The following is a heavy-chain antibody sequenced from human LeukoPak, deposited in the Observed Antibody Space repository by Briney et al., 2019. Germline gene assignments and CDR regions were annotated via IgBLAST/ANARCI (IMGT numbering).Heavy chain of an antibody. D-gene: IGHD2-2*01. CDR1: GFTFSSYA. CDR2: ITGRSGST. CDR3: ARVIGYCSDTSCFEGN. Sequence: GGSLRLSCAASGFTFSSYAMTWVRQAPGKGLEWVSGITGRSGSTYYTDSVKGRFTISRDNSKNTLYLQMNSLRAEDTAVYHCARVIGYCSDTSCFEGNWGQGTLVTVSS. V-gene: IGHV3-23*01. J-gene: IGHJ4*02.